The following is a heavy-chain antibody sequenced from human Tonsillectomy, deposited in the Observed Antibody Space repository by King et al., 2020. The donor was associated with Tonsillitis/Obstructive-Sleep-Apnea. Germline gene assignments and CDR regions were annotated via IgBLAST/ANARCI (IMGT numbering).Heavy chain of an antibody. D-gene: IGHD3-3*01. J-gene: IGHJ5*02. CDR3: AKGLRITMCVVVTTKTNLFDP. CDR2: ISGSGGST. V-gene: IGHV3-23*04. Sequence: VQLVESGGGLVQPGGSLRLSCAASGFTFSSYAMSWVRQAPGKGLEWVSAISGSGGSTYYADSVKGRFTISRDNSKNTRYLQMNRLRAEGTAVYYCAKGLRITMCVVVTTKTNLFDPWGQGTLVTVSS. CDR1: GFTFSSYA.